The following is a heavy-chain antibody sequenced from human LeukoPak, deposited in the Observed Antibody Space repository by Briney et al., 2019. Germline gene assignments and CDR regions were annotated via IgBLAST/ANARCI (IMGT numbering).Heavy chain of an antibody. CDR1: GFTFSSYG. V-gene: IGHV3-30*02. Sequence: GGSLRLSCAASGFTFSSYGMHWVRQAPGKGLEWVAFIQYDGSNKYYADSVQGRFAISRDNSKNTLYLQMNSLRAEDTAVYFCAKDPNGDYIGTFDIWGQGTMVTVSS. D-gene: IGHD4-17*01. CDR3: AKDPNGDYIGTFDI. CDR2: IQYDGSNK. J-gene: IGHJ3*02.